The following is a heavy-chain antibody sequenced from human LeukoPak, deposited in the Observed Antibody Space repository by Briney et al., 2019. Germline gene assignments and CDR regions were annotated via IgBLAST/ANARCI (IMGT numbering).Heavy chain of an antibody. CDR3: ARENDYVWGSYRPNFDY. J-gene: IGHJ4*02. D-gene: IGHD3-16*02. V-gene: IGHV1-18*01. CDR2: ISAYNGNT. CDR1: GYTFTSYG. Sequence: ASVKVSCKASGYTFTSYGISWVRQAPGQGLEWMGWISAYNGNTNYAQKLKGRVTMTTDTSTSTAYMELRSLRSDDTAVYYCARENDYVWGSYRPNFDYWGQGTLVTVSS.